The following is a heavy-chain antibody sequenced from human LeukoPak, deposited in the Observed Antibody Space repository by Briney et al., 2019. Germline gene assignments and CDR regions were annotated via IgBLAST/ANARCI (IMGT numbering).Heavy chain of an antibody. CDR1: GFTFSTYA. J-gene: IGHJ4*02. D-gene: IGHD3-22*01. CDR3: ATSIITMIVVDDY. CDR2: ISGSGAST. V-gene: IGHV3-23*01. Sequence: GGSLRLSCASSGFTFSTYAMSWVRQAPGKGLEWVSAISGSGASTHYADSVKGRFSISRDNSKNTLYLQMNSLRAEDTAVYYCATSIITMIVVDDYWGQGTLVTVSS.